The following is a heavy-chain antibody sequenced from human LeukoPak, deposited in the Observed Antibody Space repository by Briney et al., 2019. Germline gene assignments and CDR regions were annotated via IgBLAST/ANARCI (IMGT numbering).Heavy chain of an antibody. CDR3: ARLKFYDSTGYSPGHYMDV. CDR1: GGPIFSYY. CDR2: LYPGVGT. Sequence: SETLSLTCTVSGGPIFSYYWSWIQQTAGKGLEWIGRLYPGVGTDYNPSLKSRVTMSVDTSKKQFALKLSAVTAADTAVYYCARLKFYDSTGYSPGHYMDVWGKGTTVTVSS. J-gene: IGHJ6*03. V-gene: IGHV4-4*07. D-gene: IGHD3-22*01.